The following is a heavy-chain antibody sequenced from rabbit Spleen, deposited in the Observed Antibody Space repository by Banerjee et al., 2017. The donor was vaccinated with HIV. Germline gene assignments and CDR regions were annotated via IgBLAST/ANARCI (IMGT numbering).Heavy chain of an antibody. V-gene: IGHV1S40*01. D-gene: IGHD1-1*01. CDR2: IGTGTGST. Sequence: QSLEESGGDLVKPGASLTLTCTASGFSFSSGYYTFWVRQAPGKGLEWIACIGTGTGSTYYASWAKGRFTISKTSSTTVTLQMTSLTVADTATYFCARDLVTVIGWNFYLWGPGTLVTVS. CDR1: GFSFSSGYY. CDR3: ARDLVTVIGWNFYL. J-gene: IGHJ4*01.